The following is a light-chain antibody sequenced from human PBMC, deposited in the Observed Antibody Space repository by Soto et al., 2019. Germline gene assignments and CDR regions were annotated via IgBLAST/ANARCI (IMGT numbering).Light chain of an antibody. V-gene: IGKV1-39*01. CDR2: AAS. CDR3: QQYDTSPVT. J-gene: IGKJ2*01. CDR1: QSISTY. Sequence: DIQMTQSPSSLSASVGDRVTITCRASQSISTYLNWYQQKPGKVPKLLIYAASSLQSGVPSRFSGSGSGTDFTLTISSLQPEDFAVYYCQQYDTSPVTFGQGTKLAI.